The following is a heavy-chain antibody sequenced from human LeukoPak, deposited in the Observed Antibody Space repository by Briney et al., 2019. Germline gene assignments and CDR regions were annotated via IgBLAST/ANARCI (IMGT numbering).Heavy chain of an antibody. CDR2: IYYSGST. CDR1: GFTFSNVW. V-gene: IGHV4-39*01. J-gene: IGHJ4*02. Sequence: GSLRLSCAASGFTFSNVWMNWVRQPPGKGLEWIGSIYYSGSTYYNPSLKSRVTISVDTSKNQFSLKLSSVTAADTAVYYCATHRGYNPFDYWGQGTLVTVSS. D-gene: IGHD1-14*01. CDR3: ATHRGYNPFDY.